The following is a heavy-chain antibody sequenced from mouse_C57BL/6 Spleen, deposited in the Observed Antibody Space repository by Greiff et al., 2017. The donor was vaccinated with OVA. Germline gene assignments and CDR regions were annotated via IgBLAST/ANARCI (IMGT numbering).Heavy chain of an antibody. V-gene: IGHV1-52*01. Sequence: QVQLQQPGAELVRPGSSVKLSCKASGYTFTSYWMHWVKQRPIQGLEWIGNIDPSDSETHYNQKFKDKATLTVDKSSSTAYMQLSSLTSEDSAVYYCAREDYGSSYSWYFDVWGTGTTVTVSS. CDR2: IDPSDSET. D-gene: IGHD1-1*01. J-gene: IGHJ1*03. CDR1: GYTFTSYW. CDR3: AREDYGSSYSWYFDV.